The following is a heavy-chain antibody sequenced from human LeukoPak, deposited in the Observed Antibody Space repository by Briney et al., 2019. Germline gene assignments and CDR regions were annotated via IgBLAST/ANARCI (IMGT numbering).Heavy chain of an antibody. V-gene: IGHV3-11*04. CDR3: ANAGYTSGWYSYFDY. D-gene: IGHD6-19*01. CDR1: GFTFSDYY. Sequence: GGSLRLSCAASGFTFSDYYMSWLRQAPGKGLEWVSYISSSGSTIYYADSVKGRFTISRDNAKNSLYLQMNSLRAEDTAVYYCANAGYTSGWYSYFDYWGQGTLVTVSS. J-gene: IGHJ4*02. CDR2: ISSSGSTI.